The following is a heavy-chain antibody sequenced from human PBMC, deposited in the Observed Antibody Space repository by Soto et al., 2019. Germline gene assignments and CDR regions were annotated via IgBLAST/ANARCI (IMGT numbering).Heavy chain of an antibody. CDR1: AGSISSGGYY. V-gene: IGHV4-31*03. Sequence: QVQLQESGPGLVKPSQTLSLTCTVSAGSISSGGYYWSWIRQHPGKGLAWIGYIYYSVSTYYKPSLKSRVTISVDTSKNQFSLKLSSVTAADTAVYYCARCGYNGSYYFDYWGQGTLVTVSS. D-gene: IGHD5-12*01. J-gene: IGHJ4*02. CDR2: IYYSVST. CDR3: ARCGYNGSYYFDY.